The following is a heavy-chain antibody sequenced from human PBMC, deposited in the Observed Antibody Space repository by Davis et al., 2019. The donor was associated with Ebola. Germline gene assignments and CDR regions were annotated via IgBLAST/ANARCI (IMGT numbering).Heavy chain of an antibody. Sequence: SETLSLTCTVSGGSISSGGYSRSWIRQPPGKGLEWIGYIYHSGSTYYNPSLKSRVTISVDRSKNQFSLKLSSVTAADTAVYYCARVGDYCSSTSCSYFDYLGQGTLVTVSS. D-gene: IGHD2-2*01. CDR3: ARVGDYCSSTSCSYFDY. CDR2: IYHSGST. V-gene: IGHV4-30-2*01. J-gene: IGHJ4*02. CDR1: GGSISSGGYS.